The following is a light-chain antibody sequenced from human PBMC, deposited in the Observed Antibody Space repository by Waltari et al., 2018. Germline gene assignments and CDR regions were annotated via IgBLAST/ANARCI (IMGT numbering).Light chain of an antibody. CDR3: QQYYTTPWT. V-gene: IGKV4-1*01. J-gene: IGKJ1*01. CDR1: HSVLYSSNNNNY. Sequence: DIVMTQSPDSLAVSLGERATINCKSNHSVLYSSNNNNYLAWYQQKPRQPPKLLIFWASTRESGVPDRFSGSGSGTDFTLAISSLQAEDVAVYYCQQYYTTPWTFGQGTKVEI. CDR2: WAS.